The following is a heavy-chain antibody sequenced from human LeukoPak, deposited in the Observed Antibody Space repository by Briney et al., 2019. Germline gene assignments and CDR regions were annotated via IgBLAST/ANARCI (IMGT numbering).Heavy chain of an antibody. J-gene: IGHJ3*02. CDR3: ARGRYCSADICSGGDAFDI. V-gene: IGHV4-4*07. Sequence: PSETLSLTCTVSGGSINNYYWSWIRQPAGKGLEWIGRIYTRGSTNYNPSLKSRVTISIDTSKTQFSLKLSSVPAADTAVYYCARGRYCSADICSGGDAFDIWGQGTMVSVSS. CDR2: IYTRGST. D-gene: IGHD2-15*01. CDR1: GGSINNYY.